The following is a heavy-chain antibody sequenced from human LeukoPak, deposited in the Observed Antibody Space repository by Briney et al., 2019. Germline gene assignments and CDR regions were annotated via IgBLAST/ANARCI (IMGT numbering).Heavy chain of an antibody. D-gene: IGHD3-3*01. CDR3: ARGVGYDFFNLYYYYGMDV. CDR1: GGSFSGYY. J-gene: IGHJ6*02. V-gene: IGHV4-34*01. CDR2: INHSGST. Sequence: PSETLSLTCAVYGGSFSGYYWSWIRQPPGKGLEWIGEINHSGSTNYNPSLKSRVTISVDTSKDQFSLKLSSVTAADTAVYYCARGVGYDFFNLYYYYGMDVWGQGTTVTVSS.